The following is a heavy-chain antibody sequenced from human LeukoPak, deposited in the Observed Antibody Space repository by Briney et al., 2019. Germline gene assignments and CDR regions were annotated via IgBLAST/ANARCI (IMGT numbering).Heavy chain of an antibody. D-gene: IGHD3-10*01. CDR3: ARASGPFDY. V-gene: IGHV3-33*01. J-gene: IGHJ4*02. CDR1: GFMFSVYG. CDR2: IWNDGSNK. Sequence: GWSLRLSCVASGFMFSVYGMHWVRQAPGKGLEWVAVIWNDGSNKYYADSVKGRFTISRDNSKNTLYLQMNSLRAEDTAVYSCARASGPFDYWGQGTLVTVSS.